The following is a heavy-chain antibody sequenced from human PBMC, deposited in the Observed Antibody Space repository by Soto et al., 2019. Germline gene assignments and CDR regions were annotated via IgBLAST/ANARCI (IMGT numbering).Heavy chain of an antibody. CDR2: IYYSGST. V-gene: IGHV4-59*11. J-gene: IGHJ4*02. Sequence: PSETLSLTCTVFGGSISSHCWSWIRQPPGKGLEWIGYIYYSGSTNYNPSLKSRVTISVDTSKNQFSLKLSSVTAADTAVYYCARDRKGRYQFTGYFDYWGQGTLVTVSS. D-gene: IGHD3-9*01. CDR1: GGSISSHC. CDR3: ARDRKGRYQFTGYFDY.